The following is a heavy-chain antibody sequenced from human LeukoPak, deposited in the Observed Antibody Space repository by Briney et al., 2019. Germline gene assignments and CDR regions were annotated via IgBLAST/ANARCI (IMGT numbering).Heavy chain of an antibody. J-gene: IGHJ4*02. CDR3: AKALGPFYYDSSGYYFDY. V-gene: IGHV3-23*01. D-gene: IGHD3-22*01. CDR1: GFTFSSYA. Sequence: GGSLRLSCAASGFTFSSYAMSWVRQAPGKGLEWVSTMSGSGGSIYYTDSVKGRFTISRDNSKSTLYLQMNTLRAEDTAVYYCAKALGPFYYDSSGYYFDYWGQGTLVTVSS. CDR2: MSGSGGSI.